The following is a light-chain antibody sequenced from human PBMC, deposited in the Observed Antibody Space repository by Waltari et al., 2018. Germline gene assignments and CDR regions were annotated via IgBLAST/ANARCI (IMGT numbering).Light chain of an antibody. Sequence: EVVMTQSPATLSVSPGERATLSCRASQSIYNNLAWYQQKPGQAPRLLSYRASTRATGIPARFSGRGSGTEFTLTISSLQSEDSAVYYCQQYNRWPPITFGQGTRLEIK. CDR3: QQYNRWPPIT. CDR2: RAS. CDR1: QSIYNN. V-gene: IGKV3-15*01. J-gene: IGKJ5*01.